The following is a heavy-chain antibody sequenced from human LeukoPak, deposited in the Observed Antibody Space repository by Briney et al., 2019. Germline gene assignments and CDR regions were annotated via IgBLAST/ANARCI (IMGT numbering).Heavy chain of an antibody. Sequence: GGSLRLSCAASGFTFSSYGMSWVRQAPGKGLEWVSSISGSSGGTYYADSVKGRFTISRDNSKDTLYLQMNSLRAEDTAVYYCAKEGRGNAVDYWGQGALVTVSS. D-gene: IGHD1-1*01. CDR1: GFTFSSYG. J-gene: IGHJ4*02. CDR2: ISGSSGGT. V-gene: IGHV3-23*01. CDR3: AKEGRGNAVDY.